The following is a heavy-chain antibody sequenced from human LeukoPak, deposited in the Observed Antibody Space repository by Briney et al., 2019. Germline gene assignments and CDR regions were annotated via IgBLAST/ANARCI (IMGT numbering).Heavy chain of an antibody. J-gene: IGHJ6*03. CDR1: GFTFSSYA. CDR2: ISYDGSNK. Sequence: GRSLRLSCAASGFTFSSYAMHWVRQAPGKGLEWVAVISYDGSNKYYADSVKGRFTISRDNSKNTLYLQMNSLRAEDTAVYYCARVPGYYYYYMDVWGKGTTVTVSS. V-gene: IGHV3-30-3*01. D-gene: IGHD1-1*01. CDR3: ARVPGYYYYYMDV.